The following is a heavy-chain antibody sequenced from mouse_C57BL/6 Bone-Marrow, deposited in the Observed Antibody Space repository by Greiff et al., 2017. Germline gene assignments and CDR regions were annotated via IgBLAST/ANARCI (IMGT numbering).Heavy chain of an antibody. CDR2: IYPTSGRT. V-gene: IGHV1-55*01. CDR3: ASSCPLGPCFYY. J-gene: IGHJ2*01. Sequence: QVQLQQPGAELVKPGASVKMSCKASGYTFTSYWIPWVKQRPGQGLEWIGDIYPTSGRTNYNEKFKSKAILTVDTSSTTAYMQLSSLTSEDSAVFYCASSCPLGPCFYYWGQGTTLTVSS. CDR1: GYTFTSYW.